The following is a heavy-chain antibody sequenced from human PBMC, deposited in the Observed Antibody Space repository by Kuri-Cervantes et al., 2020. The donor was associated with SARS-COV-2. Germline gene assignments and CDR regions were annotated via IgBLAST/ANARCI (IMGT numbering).Heavy chain of an antibody. CDR1: GFTFSSYW. CDR2: IKQDGSEK. D-gene: IGHD5-18*01. J-gene: IGHJ4*02. V-gene: IGHV3-7*01. Sequence: GGSLRLSCAASGFTFSSYWMGWVRQAPGKGMEWVANIKQDGSEKYYVDSVKGRFTISRDKAKNSLYLQMNSLRAEDTAVYYCASSHGYSYGWVYWGQGTLVTVSS. CDR3: ASSHGYSYGWVY.